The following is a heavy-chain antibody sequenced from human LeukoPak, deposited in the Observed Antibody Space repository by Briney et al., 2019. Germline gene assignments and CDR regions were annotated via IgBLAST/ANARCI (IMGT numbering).Heavy chain of an antibody. J-gene: IGHJ6*03. CDR3: ARDRYDSSGYHLHMDV. D-gene: IGHD3-22*01. Sequence: PSGTLSLTRTVSGGSISRYYWSWIRQPAGRGLEWIGRIYTSGRTKYNPSLKSRVTMSVDTSKNQFSLKLSPVTAADTAVYYCARDRYDSSGYHLHMDVWGKGTTVTVSS. V-gene: IGHV4-4*07. CDR1: GGSISRYY. CDR2: IYTSGRT.